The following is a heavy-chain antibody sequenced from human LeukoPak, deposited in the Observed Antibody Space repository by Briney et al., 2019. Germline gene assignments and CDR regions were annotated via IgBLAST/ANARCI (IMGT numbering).Heavy chain of an antibody. CDR3: ARFISTSSSRFSDY. J-gene: IGHJ4*02. CDR2: ISISGENT. CDR1: GFTFSSYA. D-gene: IGHD6-6*01. Sequence: PGGSLRLSCAASGFTFSSYAMSWVRQAPGKGLEWVSAISISGENTYYADSVKGRFTISRDTSRNTLYLQMHSLRAEDTAVYYCARFISTSSSRFSDYWGQGTLVTVSS. V-gene: IGHV3-23*01.